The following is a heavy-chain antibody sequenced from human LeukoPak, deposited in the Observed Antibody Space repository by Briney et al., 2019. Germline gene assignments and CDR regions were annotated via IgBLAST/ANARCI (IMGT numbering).Heavy chain of an antibody. CDR1: GYTFTSYG. D-gene: IGHD3-16*02. J-gene: IGHJ4*02. Sequence: ASVKVSCKASGYTFTSYGISWVRQAPGQGLEWMGWISAYNGNTNYAQKLQGRVTMTTDTSTSTAYMELRSLRSDDTAVYYRARVMITFGGVIASGDYWGQGTLVTVSS. CDR3: ARVMITFGGVIASGDY. CDR2: ISAYNGNT. V-gene: IGHV1-18*01.